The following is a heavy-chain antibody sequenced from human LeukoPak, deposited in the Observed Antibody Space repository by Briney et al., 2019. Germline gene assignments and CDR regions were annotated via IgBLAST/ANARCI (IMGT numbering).Heavy chain of an antibody. V-gene: IGHV1-2*06. J-gene: IGHJ4*02. CDR2: MNPNGGGT. Sequence: GASVKVSCKASGYTFTGYYIHWVRQAPGQGLEWMGRMNPNGGGTNYAQKFQGRVTMTRDTSISTAYMELSRLTSDDTAMYYCASLSGGGYWGQGTLVTVSS. CDR1: GYTFTGYY. CDR3: ASLSGGGY. D-gene: IGHD3-10*01.